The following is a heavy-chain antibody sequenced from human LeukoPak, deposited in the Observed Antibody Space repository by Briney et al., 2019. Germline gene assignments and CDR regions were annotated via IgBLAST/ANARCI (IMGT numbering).Heavy chain of an antibody. Sequence: PGGSLRLSCAASGFTFSSYSMNWVRQAPGKGLGWVSSISSSSSYIYYADSVKGRFTISRDNAKNSLYLQMNSLRAEDTAVYYCARDLSQDTAMALDYWGQGTLVTISS. CDR3: ARDLSQDTAMALDY. CDR1: GFTFSSYS. D-gene: IGHD5-18*01. V-gene: IGHV3-21*04. J-gene: IGHJ4*02. CDR2: ISSSSSYI.